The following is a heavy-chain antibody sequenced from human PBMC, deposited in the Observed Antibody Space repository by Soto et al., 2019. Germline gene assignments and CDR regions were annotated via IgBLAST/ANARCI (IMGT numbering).Heavy chain of an antibody. D-gene: IGHD1-7*01. Sequence: ASVKVCCKASGYIFSNYGISWMRQVPGQGLEWMGWVSAYNGKTNYTQKFQGRVTMTTDTSTNTAYMELRSLRSDDTAVYYCARASAVGGGTTSYWGQGTLVTVLL. J-gene: IGHJ4*02. CDR2: VSAYNGKT. CDR3: ARASAVGGGTTSY. CDR1: GYIFSNYG. V-gene: IGHV1-18*01.